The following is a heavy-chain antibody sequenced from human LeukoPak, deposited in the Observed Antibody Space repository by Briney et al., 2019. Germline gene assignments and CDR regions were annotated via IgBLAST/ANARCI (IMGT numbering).Heavy chain of an antibody. CDR3: ARYCSSTNCYNGGFDP. CDR1: GGSISSGGYY. Sequence: PSQTLSLTCTVSGGSISSGGYYWSWIRQHPGKGLEWIGYIYYSGSTYSNPSLKSRVTISVDTSKNQFSLNLSSVTAADTAVYVCARYCSSTNCYNGGFDPWGQGTLVTVSS. CDR2: IYYSGST. V-gene: IGHV4-31*03. J-gene: IGHJ5*02. D-gene: IGHD2-2*02.